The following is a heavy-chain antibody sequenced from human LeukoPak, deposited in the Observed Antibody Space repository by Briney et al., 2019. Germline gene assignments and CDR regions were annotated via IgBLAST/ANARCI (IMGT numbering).Heavy chain of an antibody. CDR1: GGSIRNSNHY. CDR3: MRHEEEDGYNAKPFDF. V-gene: IGHV4-39*01. D-gene: IGHD5-24*01. CDR2: IYYSGKT. Sequence: SQTLSLTCTVSGGSIRNSNHYWGWVRQPPGKGLEWLGTIYYSGKTYYSPSLKSRVTISVDTSKNQFSLRLSSVTAADTAVYFCMRHEEEDGYNAKPFDFWGQGTLVTVSS. J-gene: IGHJ4*02.